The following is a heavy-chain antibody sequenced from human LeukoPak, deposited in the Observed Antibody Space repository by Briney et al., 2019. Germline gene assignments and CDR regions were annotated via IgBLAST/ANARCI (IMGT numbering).Heavy chain of an antibody. Sequence: SETLSLTCTVSGGSMSSFYWSWIRQPPGKGLEWIGYVYYSGSTNYNPSLKGRVSIFLDTSKKQFSLKVTSVTAADTAVYYCARGRGYSGYGGAFDIWGQGTMVTVSS. CDR2: VYYSGST. J-gene: IGHJ3*02. CDR3: ARGRGYSGYGGAFDI. CDR1: GGSMSSFY. D-gene: IGHD5-12*01. V-gene: IGHV4-59*01.